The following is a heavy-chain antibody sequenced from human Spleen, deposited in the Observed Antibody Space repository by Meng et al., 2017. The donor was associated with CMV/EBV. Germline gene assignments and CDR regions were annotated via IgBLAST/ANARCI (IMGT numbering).Heavy chain of an antibody. J-gene: IGHJ2*01. D-gene: IGHD6-13*01. CDR3: AKDGDLAAAGKYYFDL. Sequence: GESLKISCAASGFSFSRYGMHWVRQAPGKGLEWVTVIWYDESKKNYADSVKGRFTISRDTSKNTLYLQMNSLRAEDTAVYYCAKDGDLAAAGKYYFDLWGRGTLVTVS. CDR1: GFSFSRYG. V-gene: IGHV3-33*06. CDR2: IWYDESKK.